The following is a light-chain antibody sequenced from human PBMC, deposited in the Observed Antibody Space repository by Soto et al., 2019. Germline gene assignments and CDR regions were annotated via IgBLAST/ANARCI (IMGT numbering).Light chain of an antibody. CDR1: QSVLYSSNNKNY. Sequence: DIVMTQSPDSLAVSLGERATINCKSSQSVLYSSNNKNYLAWYQQKPGQPPNLLIYWASTRESGVPDRFSGSGSGTDFTLTISSLQAEDVAVYYCQQYYSTPRTFGQGTQVAIK. CDR2: WAS. CDR3: QQYYSTPRT. J-gene: IGKJ1*01. V-gene: IGKV4-1*01.